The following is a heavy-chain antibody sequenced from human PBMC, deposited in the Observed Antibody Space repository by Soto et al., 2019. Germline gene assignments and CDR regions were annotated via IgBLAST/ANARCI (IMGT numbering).Heavy chain of an antibody. CDR2: IFSNDEN. D-gene: IGHD2-15*01. V-gene: IGHV2-26*01. J-gene: IGHJ5*02. CDR3: ARARVVAAAPIWFDP. Sequence: SGPTLVNPTATLTLTCTVSGFALSNARMGVSWIRQPPGKALEWLAHIFSNDENSYTKSRKSRLSISNDTSKSQVVLTMTNMDPVDTATYYCARARVVAAAPIWFDPWGQGPRATSPQ. CDR1: GFALSNARMG.